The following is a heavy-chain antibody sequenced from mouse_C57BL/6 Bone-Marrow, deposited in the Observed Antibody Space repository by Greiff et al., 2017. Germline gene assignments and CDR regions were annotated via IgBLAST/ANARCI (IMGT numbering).Heavy chain of an antibody. V-gene: IGHV5-9-1*02. J-gene: IGHJ2*01. Sequence: EVKLVESGEGLVKPGGSLKLSCAASGFTFSSYAMCWVRQTPEKRLEWVAYISSGGDYIYYADTVKGRFTISRDNARNTLYLQMSCLKSEDTAMYYCTRPGPYYFDYWGPGTTLTVSS. CDR1: GFTFSSYA. CDR2: ISSGGDYI. CDR3: TRPGPYYFDY.